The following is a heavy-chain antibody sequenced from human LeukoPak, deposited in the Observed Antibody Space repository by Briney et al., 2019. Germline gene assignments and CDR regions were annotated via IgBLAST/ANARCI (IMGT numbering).Heavy chain of an antibody. CDR1: GFNFGTYA. CDR2: LSASGGST. V-gene: IGHV3-23*01. Sequence: GGSLRLSCVASGFNFGTYAMGWVRQAPGKGLEWVSALSASGGSTYYADSVKGRFTISRDSSRNAVYLQMNSLRVEDTARYYCAKVRTYDSSGYYSHCFDYWGQGTLVTVSS. J-gene: IGHJ4*02. D-gene: IGHD3-22*01. CDR3: AKVRTYDSSGYYSHCFDY.